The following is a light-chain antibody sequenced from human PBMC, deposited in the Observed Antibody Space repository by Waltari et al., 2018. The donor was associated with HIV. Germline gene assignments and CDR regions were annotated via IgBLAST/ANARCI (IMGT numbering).Light chain of an antibody. CDR3: SSFISSRTLAV. J-gene: IGLJ2*01. CDR1: NSDIGAYNY. CDR2: EVS. Sequence: QSALTQPAYVSGSPGQSITISCTGTNSDIGAYNYVSWYQQYSSKVPKLLIYEVSNPPSGVSNRFSGSKSGNTASLTISGLQAEDEADYYCSSFISSRTLAVFGGGTKLTVL. V-gene: IGLV2-14*01.